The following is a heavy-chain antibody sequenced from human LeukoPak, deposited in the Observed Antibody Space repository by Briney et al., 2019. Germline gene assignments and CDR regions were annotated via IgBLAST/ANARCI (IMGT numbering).Heavy chain of an antibody. Sequence: GGSLRLSCAASGFTFSTYAMSWVRQAPGKGLEWVSSISSSSSYIYYADSVKGRFTISRDNAKNSLYLQMNSLRAEDTAVYYCARAQTRFLEWGYFDYWGQGTLVTVSS. CDR3: ARAQTRFLEWGYFDY. V-gene: IGHV3-21*01. CDR2: ISSSSSYI. CDR1: GFTFSTYA. J-gene: IGHJ4*02. D-gene: IGHD3-3*01.